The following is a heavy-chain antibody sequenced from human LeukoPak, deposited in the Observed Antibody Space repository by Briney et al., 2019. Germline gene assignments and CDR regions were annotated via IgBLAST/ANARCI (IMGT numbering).Heavy chain of an antibody. Sequence: GGSLRLSCAASGFTFSNYWMHWVRQAPGKGLVWVSRINSDGSSTSYADSVKGRFTTSRDNAKNTLYLQMNSLRAEDTAVYYCARVSSGSYFGYYYYYMDVWGKGTTVTVSS. CDR2: INSDGSST. CDR1: GFTFSNYW. V-gene: IGHV3-74*01. CDR3: ARVSSGSYFGYYYYYMDV. D-gene: IGHD1-26*01. J-gene: IGHJ6*03.